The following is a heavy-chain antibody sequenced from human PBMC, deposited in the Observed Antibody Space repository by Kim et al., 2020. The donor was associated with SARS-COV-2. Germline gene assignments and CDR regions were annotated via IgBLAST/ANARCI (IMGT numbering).Heavy chain of an antibody. D-gene: IGHD3-10*01. CDR1: GGSISSSSYY. J-gene: IGHJ5*02. CDR3: ARGEDYYGSGRTYNWFDP. Sequence: SETLSLTCTVSGGSISSSSYYWGWIRQPPGKGLEWIGSIYYSGSTYYNPSLKSRVTISVDTSKNQFSLKLSSVTAADTAVYYCARGEDYYGSGRTYNWFDPWGQGPLVTASP. CDR2: IYYSGST. V-gene: IGHV4-39*07.